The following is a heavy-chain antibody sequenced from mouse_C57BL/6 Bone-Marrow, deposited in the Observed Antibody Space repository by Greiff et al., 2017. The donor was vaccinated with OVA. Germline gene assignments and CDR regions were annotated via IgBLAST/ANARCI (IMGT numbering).Heavy chain of an antibody. CDR2: IDPEDGDT. CDR3: ISNYYGSSYWYFDV. D-gene: IGHD1-1*01. J-gene: IGHJ1*03. Sequence: VQLQQSGAELVRPGASVKLSCTASGFNIKDYYMHWVKQRPEQGLEWIGRIDPEDGDTEYAPKFQGKATMTADTSSNTAYLQLSSLTSEDTAVYYCISNYYGSSYWYFDVWGTGTTVTVSS. CDR1: GFNIKDYY. V-gene: IGHV14-1*01.